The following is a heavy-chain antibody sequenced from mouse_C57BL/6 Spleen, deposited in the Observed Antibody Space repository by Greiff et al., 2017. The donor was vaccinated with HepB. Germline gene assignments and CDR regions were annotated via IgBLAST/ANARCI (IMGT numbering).Heavy chain of an antibody. CDR2: FYPGSGSI. CDR1: GYTFTEYT. Sequence: QVQLQQSGAELVKPGASVKLSCKASGYTFTEYTIHWVKQRSGQGLEWIGWFYPGSGSIKYNEKFKDKATLTADKSSSTVYMELSRLTSEDSAVYFCARHEDDGYEGDYYAMDYWGQGTSVTVSS. V-gene: IGHV1-62-2*01. J-gene: IGHJ4*01. D-gene: IGHD2-2*01. CDR3: ARHEDDGYEGDYYAMDY.